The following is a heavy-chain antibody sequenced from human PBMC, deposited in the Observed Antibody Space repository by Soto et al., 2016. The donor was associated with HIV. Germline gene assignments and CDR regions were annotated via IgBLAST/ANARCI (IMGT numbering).Heavy chain of an antibody. Sequence: EVQLAESGGGVVQPGWSLRLSCEASGFMFEDYAMHWVRQSPGKGLEWISLISADGKTKYYGDSVKGRFTISRDNNKKSLYLEMNSVRTEDTALYFCIKDSVGGSGKKHFDLVGRGVLVTVHS. J-gene: IGHJ5*02. CDR3: IKDSVGGSGKKHFDL. CDR1: GFMFEDYA. CDR2: ISADGKTK. V-gene: IGHV3-43*02. D-gene: IGHD1-26*01.